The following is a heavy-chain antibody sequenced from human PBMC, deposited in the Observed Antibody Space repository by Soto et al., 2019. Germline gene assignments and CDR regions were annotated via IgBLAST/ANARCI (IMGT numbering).Heavy chain of an antibody. CDR1: GGSISSYY. CDR2: IYYSGST. CDR3: ARDRRHYHLDY. V-gene: IGHV4-59*01. Sequence: SETLSLTCTVSGGSISSYYWSWIRQPPGKGLEWIGYIYYSGSTNYNPSLKSRVTISVDTSKNQFSLKLSSVTAADTAVYYCARDRRHYHLDYCGQGSLVPGSS. D-gene: IGHD1-26*01. J-gene: IGHJ4*02.